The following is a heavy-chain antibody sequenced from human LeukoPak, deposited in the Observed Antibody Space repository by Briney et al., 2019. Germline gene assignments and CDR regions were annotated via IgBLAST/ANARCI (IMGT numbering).Heavy chain of an antibody. V-gene: IGHV1-24*01. CDR3: ATALDYDSGGYRRRYFDY. CDR1: GYTLTELS. Sequence: GASVKVSCKVSGYTLTELSMHWVRQAPGKGLEWMGGFDPEDGETIYAQKFQGRVAMTEDTSTDTAYMELSSLRSEDTAVYYCATALDYDSGGYRRRYFDYWGQGTLVTVSS. D-gene: IGHD3-22*01. J-gene: IGHJ4*02. CDR2: FDPEDGET.